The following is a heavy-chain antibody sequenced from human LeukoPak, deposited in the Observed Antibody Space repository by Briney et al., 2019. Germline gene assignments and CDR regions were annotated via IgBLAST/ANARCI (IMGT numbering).Heavy chain of an antibody. D-gene: IGHD1-26*01. V-gene: IGHV1-69*06. CDR3: ARVWESAFGNWFDP. Sequence: GASVKVSCKASGGTFSSYAISWVRQAPGQGLEWMGGIIPIFGTANYAQKFQGRVTITADKSTSTAYMELRSLRSDDTAVYYCARVWESAFGNWFDPWGQGTLVTVSS. CDR1: GGTFSSYA. J-gene: IGHJ5*02. CDR2: IIPIFGTA.